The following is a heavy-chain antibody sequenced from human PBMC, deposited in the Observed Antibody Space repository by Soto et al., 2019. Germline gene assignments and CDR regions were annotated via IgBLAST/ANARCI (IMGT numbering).Heavy chain of an antibody. J-gene: IGHJ4*02. D-gene: IGHD5-12*01. Sequence: KESGSSVKVSCKASGGTFGTYAISWVRQAPGQGLEWMGGIIPMLGTRNYPQKFQGRVTITADKSTGTAYMELSRLRSDDTAVYFCARDKSGHALDYWGQGTPVTVSS. CDR3: ARDKSGHALDY. CDR1: GGTFGTYA. CDR2: IIPMLGTR. V-gene: IGHV1-69*06.